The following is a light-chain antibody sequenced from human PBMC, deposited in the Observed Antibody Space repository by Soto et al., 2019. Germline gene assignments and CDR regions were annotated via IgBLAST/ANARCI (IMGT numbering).Light chain of an antibody. J-gene: IGKJ2*03. CDR2: DAS. V-gene: IGKV1-5*01. CDR3: QQYSRYSYR. Sequence: DIQMTQSPPTLSASVGDRVTITCRASQTINNWLAWYQQKPGKAPNLLIYDASSLQTGVPSRFSGSGSGKEFTLTISSLQPDDFATYYCQQYSRYSYRFGPGTKLEI. CDR1: QTINNW.